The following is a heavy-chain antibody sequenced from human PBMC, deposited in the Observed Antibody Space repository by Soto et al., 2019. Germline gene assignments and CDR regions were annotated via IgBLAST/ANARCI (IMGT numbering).Heavy chain of an antibody. V-gene: IGHV5-51*01. D-gene: IGHD6-25*01. CDR3: ARFESFQPNTAIDY. Sequence: ESLKISCKGAGYNLSTYWIGWVGQIPGKGLDLMGVIFPRDSDTKYSPSFEGRVILSADTSTASAYLQWNSLKAPDTGVYYCARFESFQPNTAIDYWGQGTPVTVSS. J-gene: IGHJ4*02. CDR1: GYNLSTYW. CDR2: IFPRDSDT.